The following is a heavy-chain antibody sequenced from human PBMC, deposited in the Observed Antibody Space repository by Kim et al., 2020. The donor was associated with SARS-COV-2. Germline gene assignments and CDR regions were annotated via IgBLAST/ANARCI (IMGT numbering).Heavy chain of an antibody. Sequence: VEGRFTISRDNAKNTLYLQMNSLRAEDTAVYYCARGSIAAAVPSYGMDVWGQGTTVTVSS. CDR3: ARGSIAAAVPSYGMDV. J-gene: IGHJ6*02. V-gene: IGHV3-53*01. D-gene: IGHD6-13*01.